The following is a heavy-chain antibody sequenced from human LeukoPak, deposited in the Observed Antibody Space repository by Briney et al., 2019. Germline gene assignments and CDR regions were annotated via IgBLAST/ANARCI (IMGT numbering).Heavy chain of an antibody. CDR2: INPHSGGT. Sequence: ASMKVSCKASGDTFTGYHMHWVRQAPGQGLEWMGWINPHSGGTNYAQKFQGRVTMTMDTSFITAYMELSRLRSDDTAVYYCARLHTSGDNNWGQGTLVTVSS. CDR3: ARLHTSGDNN. D-gene: IGHD6-19*01. V-gene: IGHV1-2*02. J-gene: IGHJ4*02. CDR1: GDTFTGYH.